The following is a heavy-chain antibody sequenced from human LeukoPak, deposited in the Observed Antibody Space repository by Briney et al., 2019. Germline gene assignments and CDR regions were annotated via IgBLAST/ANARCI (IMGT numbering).Heavy chain of an antibody. Sequence: TGGSLRLSCAASGFTFDDYAMHWVRQAPGKGLEWVSGISWNSGSIGYADSVKGRFTISRDNAKNSLYLQMNSLRAEDTALYYCAKDISGTMVRGVIGYWGQGTLVTVSS. J-gene: IGHJ4*02. CDR3: AKDISGTMVRGVIGY. CDR1: GFTFDDYA. D-gene: IGHD3-10*01. CDR2: ISWNSGSI. V-gene: IGHV3-9*01.